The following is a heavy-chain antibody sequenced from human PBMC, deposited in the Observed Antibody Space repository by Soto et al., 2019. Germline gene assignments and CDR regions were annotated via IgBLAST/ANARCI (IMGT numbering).Heavy chain of an antibody. D-gene: IGHD6-13*01. V-gene: IGHV5-51*01. Sequence: PGESLKISCKASGYNFTNHWIAWVRQMPGRGLEWMGIFYRADSDSTYSPSLEGQVTISADKSINTAYLQWSSLKASDTAIYYCARGIAAAGSPGYYCYGMDVWGQGTTVTVSS. CDR2: FYRADSDS. CDR3: ARGIAAAGSPGYYCYGMDV. J-gene: IGHJ6*02. CDR1: GYNFTNHW.